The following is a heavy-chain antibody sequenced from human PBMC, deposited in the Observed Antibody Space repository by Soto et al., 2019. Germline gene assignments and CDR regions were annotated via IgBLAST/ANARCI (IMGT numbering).Heavy chain of an antibody. CDR1: GGSFSGYY. V-gene: IGHV4-34*01. CDR3: ARVTTEIFWSGYYFDY. CDR2: INHSGST. J-gene: IGHJ4*02. Sequence: SETLSLTCAVYGGSFSGYYWSWIRQPPGKGLEWIGEINHSGSTNYNPSLKSRVTISVDTSKNQFSLKLSSVTAADTAVYYCARVTTEIFWSGYYFDYWGQGTLVTVSS. D-gene: IGHD3-3*01.